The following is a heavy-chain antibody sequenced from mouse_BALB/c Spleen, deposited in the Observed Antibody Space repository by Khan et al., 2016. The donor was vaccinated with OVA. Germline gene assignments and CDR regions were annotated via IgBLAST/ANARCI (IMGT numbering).Heavy chain of an antibody. D-gene: IGHD1-1*01. CDR1: GFTFSTYG. CDR3: ASLAYYYDSEGFAY. CDR2: ISTGGHYT. J-gene: IGHJ3*01. Sequence: EVQLQESGGDLMEPGGSLKLSCAASGFTFSTYGMSWVRQTPDKRLEWVATISTGGHYTYYPDSVRGRFTISRDNAKNTLYMQMTSLKSEDTAMFYCASLAYYYDSEGFAYWGQGTLVTVSA. V-gene: IGHV5-6*01.